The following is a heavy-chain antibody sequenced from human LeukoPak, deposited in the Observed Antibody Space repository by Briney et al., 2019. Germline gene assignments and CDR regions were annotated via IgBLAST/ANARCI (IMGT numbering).Heavy chain of an antibody. CDR1: GGSVSSGSYY. Sequence: SETLSLTCTVSGGSVSSGSYYWNWIRQPPGKGLEWIGYIYHSGSTNYNPSLKSRVTISVDTSKNQFSLKLSSVTAADTAVYYCARGGAAAGTRYYFDYWGQGTLVTVSS. J-gene: IGHJ4*02. V-gene: IGHV4-61*01. D-gene: IGHD6-13*01. CDR2: IYHSGST. CDR3: ARGGAAAGTRYYFDY.